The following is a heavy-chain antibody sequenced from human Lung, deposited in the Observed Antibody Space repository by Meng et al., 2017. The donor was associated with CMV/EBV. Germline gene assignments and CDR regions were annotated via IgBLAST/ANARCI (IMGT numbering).Heavy chain of an antibody. Sequence: ASVXVSCKASGYTFTSYDINWVRQAPGQGLEWMGWINPNSGGTNYAQKFQGRVTMTRDTSISTAYMELSRLRSDDTAVYYCARDLSAASIDYWGQGTLVTVSS. V-gene: IGHV1-2*02. CDR3: ARDLSAASIDY. CDR1: GYTFTSYD. J-gene: IGHJ4*02. CDR2: INPNSGGT.